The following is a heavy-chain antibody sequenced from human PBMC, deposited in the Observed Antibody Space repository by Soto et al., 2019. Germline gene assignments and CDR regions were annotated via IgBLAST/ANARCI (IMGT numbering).Heavy chain of an antibody. J-gene: IGHJ4*02. D-gene: IGHD2-21*01. CDR2: VYWDDDK. Sequence: ITLKESGPTLVIPTQTLTLTCTFSGFSLTTSGVGVGWIRQPPGKALEWLALVYWDDDKRYSPSLKSRLTITKDTSKNQVVLTMTNMDPVDTATYYCARLTYLKVYFDYWGQGSLVTVSS. V-gene: IGHV2-5*02. CDR3: ARLTYLKVYFDY. CDR1: GFSLTTSGVG.